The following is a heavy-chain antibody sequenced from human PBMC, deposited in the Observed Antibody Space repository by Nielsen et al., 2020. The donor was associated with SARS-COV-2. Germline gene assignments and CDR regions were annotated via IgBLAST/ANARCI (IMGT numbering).Heavy chain of an antibody. J-gene: IGHJ4*02. CDR1: GYTLTELS. CDR3: ATVIGSNVLRYFDWAY. D-gene: IGHD3-9*01. CDR2: FVPEDGET. Sequence: ASVKVSCKVSGYTLTELSMHWARQAPGKGLEWMGGFVPEDGETIYAQKFQGRVTMTEDTSTDTAYMELSSLRSEDTAVYYCATVIGSNVLRYFDWAYWGQGTLVTVSS. V-gene: IGHV1-24*01.